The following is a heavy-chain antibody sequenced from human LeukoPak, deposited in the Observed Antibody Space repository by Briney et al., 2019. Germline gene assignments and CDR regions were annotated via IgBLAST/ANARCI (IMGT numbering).Heavy chain of an antibody. V-gene: IGHV3-20*04. D-gene: IGHD2-2*01. CDR1: GFAFDEHG. CDR3: ARAPITSPFYFDY. Sequence: PGGTLRLSCTAPGFAFDEHGMSWVRQVPGKGLEWVSGIDWSGGSTGYADPLRGRFTISRDNAKNSLYLQMDSLRAEDTALYCCARAPITSPFYFDYWGQGTLVTVSS. CDR2: IDWSGGST. J-gene: IGHJ4*02.